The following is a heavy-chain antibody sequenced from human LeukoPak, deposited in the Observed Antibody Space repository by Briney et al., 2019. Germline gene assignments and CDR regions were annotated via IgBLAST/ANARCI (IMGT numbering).Heavy chain of an antibody. J-gene: IGHJ4*02. Sequence: KPSETLSLTCAVYGGSFSGYYWSWIRQPPGKGLEWIGEINHSGSTNYNPSLKSRVTISVDTSKNQFSLKLSSVTAADTAVYYCARTQRITMVRGVITDWGQGTLVTASS. CDR2: INHSGST. CDR1: GGSFSGYY. D-gene: IGHD3-10*01. CDR3: ARTQRITMVRGVITD. V-gene: IGHV4-34*01.